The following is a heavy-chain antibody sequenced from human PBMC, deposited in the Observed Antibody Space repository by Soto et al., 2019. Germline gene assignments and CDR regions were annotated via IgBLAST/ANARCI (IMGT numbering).Heavy chain of an antibody. Sequence: VQLVESGGDLVQPGGSLRLSFVASGFTFNTYWMSWVRQASGKGLEWVANIKEDGSDKYYVDSVKGRFTISRDNAKNLLYLQMNSLGAGDTAMYYCARFTRGSSGDYWGQGTLVTVSS. J-gene: IGHJ4*02. D-gene: IGHD6-25*01. V-gene: IGHV3-7*01. CDR2: IKEDGSDK. CDR3: ARFTRGSSGDY. CDR1: GFTFNTYW.